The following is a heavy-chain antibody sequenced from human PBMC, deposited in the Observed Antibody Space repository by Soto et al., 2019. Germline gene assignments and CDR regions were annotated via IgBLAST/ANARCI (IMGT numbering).Heavy chain of an antibody. J-gene: IGHJ4*02. V-gene: IGHV1-69*13. CDR2: TIPMFATA. Sequence: SVKVSCKASGGSFSNYIFAWLRQAPGQGLEWMGGTIPMFATAQYAQKLQGRVTITADESTSTVYMDLTSLTSDDTAVYYCARGLFGQQWLVGFDTWGQGTLVTVSS. D-gene: IGHD6-19*01. CDR1: GGSFSNYI. CDR3: ARGLFGQQWLVGFDT.